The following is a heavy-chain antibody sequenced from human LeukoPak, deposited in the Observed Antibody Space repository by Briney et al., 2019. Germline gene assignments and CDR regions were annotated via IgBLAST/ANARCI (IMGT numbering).Heavy chain of an antibody. CDR1: DDSISSGSYY. CDR3: AREPPSGLTYAFDV. CDR2: IYASGST. D-gene: IGHD3-22*01. J-gene: IGHJ3*01. Sequence: SQTLSLTCTASDDSISSGSYYWSWIRQPAGKGLEWIGRIYASGSTNYNPSLKSRVTISVDRSKYQFSLKLSSVTAADTAVYYCAREPPSGLTYAFDVWGQGTMVTVSS. V-gene: IGHV4-61*02.